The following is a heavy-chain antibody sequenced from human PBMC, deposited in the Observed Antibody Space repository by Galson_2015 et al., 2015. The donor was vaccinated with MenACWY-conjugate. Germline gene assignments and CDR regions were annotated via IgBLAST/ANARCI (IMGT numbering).Heavy chain of an antibody. D-gene: IGHD2-15*01. CDR2: ISYDGSNK. CDR3: AKGQRDCSGGSCYGWDYYYYYYMDV. V-gene: IGHV3-30*18. J-gene: IGHJ6*03. CDR1: GFTFSSYG. Sequence: SLRLSCAASGFTFSSYGMHWVRQAPGKGLEWVAVISYDGSNKYYADSVKGRFTISRDNSKNTLYLQMNSLRAEDTAVYYCAKGQRDCSGGSCYGWDYYYYYYMDVWGKGTTVTVSS.